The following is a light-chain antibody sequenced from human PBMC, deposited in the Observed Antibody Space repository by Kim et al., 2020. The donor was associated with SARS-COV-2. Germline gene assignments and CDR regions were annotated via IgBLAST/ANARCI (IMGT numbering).Light chain of an antibody. CDR3: QQRSDWPSYT. J-gene: IGKJ2*01. CDR1: QSLTTY. Sequence: EIVLTQSPATLSLSPGERASLSCRASQSLTTYLAWYQQKPGQAPRLLIYDASNRATGIPARFSGSGSGTDFTLTISSLEPEDFAIYYGQQRSDWPSYTFGQGTKLEI. V-gene: IGKV3-11*01. CDR2: DAS.